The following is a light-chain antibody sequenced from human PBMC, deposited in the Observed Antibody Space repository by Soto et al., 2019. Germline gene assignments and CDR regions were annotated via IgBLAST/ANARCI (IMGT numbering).Light chain of an antibody. J-gene: IGLJ2*01. V-gene: IGLV2-23*01. CDR1: SSDVGSYNL. CDR2: ETT. CDR3: CSYAGSAAVL. Sequence: QSALTQPASVSGSPGQSITISCTGTSSDVGSYNLVSWYQQHPGRAPKLIIYETTKRPSGVSNRFSGSKSGNTASVTVSGLQAEDGADYYCCSYAGSAAVLFGGGTKVTVL.